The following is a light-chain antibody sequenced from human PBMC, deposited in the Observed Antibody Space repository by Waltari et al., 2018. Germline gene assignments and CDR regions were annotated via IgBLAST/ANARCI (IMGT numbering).Light chain of an antibody. CDR1: QTLTKRY. CDR2: GAS. CDR3: QQYGSSVLYT. V-gene: IGKV3-20*01. J-gene: IGKJ2*01. Sequence: SLSPGERATRSCRASQTLTKRYLAWYQQKPGQAPRLLIYGASSGSGTDFTLTISRLEPEDSAVYYCQQYGSSVLYTFGQGTKVEIK.